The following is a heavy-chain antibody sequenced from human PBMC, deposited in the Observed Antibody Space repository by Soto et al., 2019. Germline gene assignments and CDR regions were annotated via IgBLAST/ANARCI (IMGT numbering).Heavy chain of an antibody. CDR2: ISGDNGNT. CDR3: ATGLLGYCSGGSWYSDS. V-gene: IGHV1-18*01. D-gene: IGHD2-15*01. J-gene: IGHJ4*02. Sequence: QVQLVQSGAEVKKPGASVRVSCQTSAYTFTNYAVSWVRQAPGQGLEWMGWISGDNGNTIYAQKFQGRVTMTTDTSTRKAYMELRCLRSDDTAVYYCATGLLGYCSGGSWYSDSWGQGTLVTVSS. CDR1: AYTFTNYA.